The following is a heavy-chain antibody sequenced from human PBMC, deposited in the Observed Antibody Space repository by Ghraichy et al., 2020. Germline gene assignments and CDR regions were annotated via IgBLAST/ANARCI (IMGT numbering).Heavy chain of an antibody. D-gene: IGHD6-19*01. CDR1: GDSLSDYY. CDR3: ARGPRGSAWLDS. Sequence: ETLSLTCPVSGDSLSDYYWSWIRQSPGKGLNWIGYIYYNGGSNYSPSLKSRVTISIDTSKNHHSLKLTSVTAADTAIYYCARGPRGSAWLDSWGQGTLVTVSS. J-gene: IGHJ4*02. CDR2: IYYNGGS. V-gene: IGHV4-59*01.